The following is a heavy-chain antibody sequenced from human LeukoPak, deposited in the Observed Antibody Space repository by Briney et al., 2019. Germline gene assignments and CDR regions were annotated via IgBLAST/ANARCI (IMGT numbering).Heavy chain of an antibody. J-gene: IGHJ3*02. D-gene: IGHD2-2*01. Sequence: SGGSLRLSCAASGFTFSDYYMSWIRQAPGKGLEWVSSISSSSSYIYYADSVKGRFTISRDNAKNSLYLQMNSLRAEDTAVYYCAREREVGCSSTSCYQSAFDIWGQGTMVTVSS. CDR3: AREREVGCSSTSCYQSAFDI. CDR2: ISSSSSYI. V-gene: IGHV3-11*06. CDR1: GFTFSDYY.